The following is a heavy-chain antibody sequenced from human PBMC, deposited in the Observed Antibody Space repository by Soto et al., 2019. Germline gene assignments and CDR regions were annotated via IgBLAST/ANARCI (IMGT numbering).Heavy chain of an antibody. V-gene: IGHV1-2*02. CDR2: VKPNDGDT. D-gene: IGHD2-21*02. Sequence: ASVKVSCKASEHVFLYYYIHWMRQAPGQGPEWMGWVKPNDGDTKYAERFEGRLSLTRDTSISTAYMELRPLRSDDTAFYYCVSNLDCGGDCVESWGQGPPVTAPS. CDR1: EHVFLYYY. J-gene: IGHJ4*02. CDR3: VSNLDCGGDCVES.